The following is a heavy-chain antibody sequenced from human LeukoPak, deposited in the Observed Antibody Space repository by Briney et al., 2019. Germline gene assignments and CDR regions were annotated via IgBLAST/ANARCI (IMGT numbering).Heavy chain of an antibody. Sequence: SETLSLTCTVSGGSISSGGYYWSWIRQHPGKGLEWIGCIYYSGSTYYNPSLKSRVTISVDTSKNQFSLKLSSVTAADTAVYYCARDPVGSGCLDYWGQGTLVTVSS. J-gene: IGHJ4*02. V-gene: IGHV4-31*03. CDR2: IYYSGST. CDR3: ARDPVGSGCLDY. CDR1: GGSISSGGYY. D-gene: IGHD6-19*01.